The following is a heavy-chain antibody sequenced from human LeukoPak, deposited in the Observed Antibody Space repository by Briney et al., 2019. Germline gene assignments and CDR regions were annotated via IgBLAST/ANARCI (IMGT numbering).Heavy chain of an antibody. D-gene: IGHD3-10*01. CDR1: GFTFSDYY. CDR3: ASLLWFGELFKWDAFDI. V-gene: IGHV3-11*01. Sequence: PGGSLRLSCAASGFTFSDYYMSWIRQAPGKGLEWVSYISSSGSTIYYADSVKGRFTISRDNAKNSLYLQMNSLRAEDTAVYYCASLLWFGELFKWDAFDIWGQGTMVTVSS. CDR2: ISSSGSTI. J-gene: IGHJ3*02.